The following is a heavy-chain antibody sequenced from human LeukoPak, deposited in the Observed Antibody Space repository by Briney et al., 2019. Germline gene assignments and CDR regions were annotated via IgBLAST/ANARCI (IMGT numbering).Heavy chain of an antibody. CDR1: GGSFSGHF. Sequence: SETLSLTCAVYGGSFSGHFGSWIRQTPERGLQWIVEINHSETTSYNPSLKRRVSISAHVSKNQFSLKLNSVTAADTALYYCARGTDGMATVFDYWGQGTLVTVSS. CDR2: INHSETT. D-gene: IGHD5-24*01. V-gene: IGHV4-34*01. J-gene: IGHJ4*02. CDR3: ARGTDGMATVFDY.